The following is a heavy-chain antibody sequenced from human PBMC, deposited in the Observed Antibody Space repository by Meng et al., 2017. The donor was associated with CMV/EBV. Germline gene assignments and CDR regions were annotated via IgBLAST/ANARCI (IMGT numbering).Heavy chain of an antibody. D-gene: IGHD1-1*01. CDR1: GGTFSSYA. CDR2: IIPILGIA. CDR3: ARVDRYNWNDVGAFDI. V-gene: IGHV1-69*10. Sequence: SVKVSCKASGGTFSSYAISWVRQAPGQGLEWMGGIIPILGIANYAQKFQGRVTITADKSTSTAYMELSSLRSEDTAVYYCARVDRYNWNDVGAFDIWGQGTMVTVSS. J-gene: IGHJ3*02.